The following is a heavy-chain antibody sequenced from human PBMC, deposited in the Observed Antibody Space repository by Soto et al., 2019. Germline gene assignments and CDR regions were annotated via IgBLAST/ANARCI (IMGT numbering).Heavy chain of an antibody. CDR2: ISGYNGDT. CDR3: AKNGHPPYYYYGMDV. V-gene: IGHV1-18*01. J-gene: IGHJ6*02. CDR1: GYTFTSYG. D-gene: IGHD2-8*01. Sequence: ASVKVSCKASGYTFTSYGISWVRQAPGQVLDLMGWISGYNGDTIYAQKFQGRVTMTIYTSTTTAYLDLRRLTYDDTFVYFCAKNGHPPYYYYGMDVWGQGTTVTVSS.